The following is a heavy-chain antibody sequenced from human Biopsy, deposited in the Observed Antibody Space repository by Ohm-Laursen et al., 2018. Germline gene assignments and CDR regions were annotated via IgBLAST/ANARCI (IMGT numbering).Heavy chain of an antibody. CDR1: GFTFGSYG. D-gene: IGHD3-10*01. Sequence: SLRLSCAASGFTFGSYGMHWVRQAPGKGLEWVAVIWYDGSNKYYADSVKGRFTISRDNSENTLFLQMNNLRAEDTAVYYCARDRYYGSANYFGYYNMDVWGQGTTVTVSS. CDR3: ARDRYYGSANYFGYYNMDV. J-gene: IGHJ6*02. V-gene: IGHV3-33*01. CDR2: IWYDGSNK.